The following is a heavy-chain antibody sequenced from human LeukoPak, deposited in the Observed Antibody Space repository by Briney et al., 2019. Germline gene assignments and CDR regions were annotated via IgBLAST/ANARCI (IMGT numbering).Heavy chain of an antibody. V-gene: IGHV3-74*01. CDR1: GNYW. J-gene: IGHJ4*02. CDR3: VSFYETY. Sequence: GGSLRLSCAASGNYWMHWVREAPGKGLVWVSHINSDGSWTSYADSVKGRFTISKDNAKNTVYLQMNNLRAEDTAVYYCVSFYETYWGRGTLVTVSS. D-gene: IGHD2-2*01. CDR2: INSDGSWT.